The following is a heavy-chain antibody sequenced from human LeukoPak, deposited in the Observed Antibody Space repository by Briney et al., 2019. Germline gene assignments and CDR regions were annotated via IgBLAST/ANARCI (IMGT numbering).Heavy chain of an antibody. D-gene: IGHD3-9*01. J-gene: IGHJ3*02. CDR3: ARDRYYDILAGYLQRDHDAFDI. CDR2: IYQSGST. V-gene: IGHV4-30-2*01. Sequence: SETLSLTCTVSGGSISSGGFYWSWIRQPPGKGLEWIGYIYQSGSTYYNPSLKSRVTISVDRSKNQFSLKLSSVTAADTAVYYCARDRYYDILAGYLQRDHDAFDIWGQGTMVTVSS. CDR1: GGSISSGGFY.